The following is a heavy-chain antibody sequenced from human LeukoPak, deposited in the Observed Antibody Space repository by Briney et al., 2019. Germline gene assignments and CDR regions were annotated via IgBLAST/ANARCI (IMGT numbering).Heavy chain of an antibody. CDR3: ARGPSYFQL. V-gene: IGHV4-39*01. J-gene: IGHJ1*01. CDR2: IYDSGST. Sequence: PSETLSLTCTVSGGSIRSSYYYWGWIRQPPGKGLEWIGSIYDSGSTYYNPSLKSRVTISVDTSKNQFSLQLNSVTPEDTAVYYCARGPSYFQLWGQGTLVTVSS. CDR1: GGSIRSSYYY.